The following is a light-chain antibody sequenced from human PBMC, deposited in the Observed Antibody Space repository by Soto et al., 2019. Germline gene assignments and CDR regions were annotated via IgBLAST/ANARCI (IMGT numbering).Light chain of an antibody. CDR3: SSYTSGSTYV. CDR2: EVS. CDR1: SGDIGGYNY. V-gene: IGLV2-14*01. J-gene: IGLJ1*01. Sequence: QSVLTQPASVSGSPGQSITISCTGSSGDIGGYNYVSWYQQHPGKAPKSMIFEVSDRPSGVSNRFSGSKSGNTASLTISGLQAEDEADYYCSSYTSGSTYVFGTGTKVTVL.